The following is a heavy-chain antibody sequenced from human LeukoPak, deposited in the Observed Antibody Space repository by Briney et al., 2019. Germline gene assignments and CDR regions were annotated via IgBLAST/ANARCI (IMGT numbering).Heavy chain of an antibody. J-gene: IGHJ4*02. CDR3: ARDNVYYGSGSYDY. CDR1: GFTFSSYW. D-gene: IGHD3-10*01. Sequence: GGSLRLSCAASGFTFSSYWMHWVRQAPGKGLVLVSRLNSDGSSTKYADSVKGRFTISRDNAKNTLYLEMNSLRADDTAVYYCARDNVYYGSGSYDYWGQGTLVTVSS. V-gene: IGHV3-74*01. CDR2: LNSDGSST.